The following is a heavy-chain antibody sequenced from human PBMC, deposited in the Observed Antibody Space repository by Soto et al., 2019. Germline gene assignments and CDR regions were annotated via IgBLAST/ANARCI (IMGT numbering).Heavy chain of an antibody. J-gene: IGHJ6*02. CDR1: GFTFSSYG. D-gene: IGHD6-6*01. CDR2: IWYDGSQK. V-gene: IGHV3-33*01. CDR3: AREYSSSPYFFYYGFDV. Sequence: QVQLVESGGGVVQPGRSQRLSCAASGFTFSSYGMHWVRQAPGKGLEWVAVIWYDGSQKNYADSVKGRFTISRDNSKYTLSLQMSSLRAEDTAVYYCAREYSSSPYFFYYGFDVWGQGTTVTVSS.